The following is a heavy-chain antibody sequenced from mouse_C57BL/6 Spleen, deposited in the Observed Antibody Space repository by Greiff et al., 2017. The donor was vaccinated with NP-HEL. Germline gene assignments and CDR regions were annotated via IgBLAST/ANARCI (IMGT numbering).Heavy chain of an antibody. CDR1: GYAFSSSW. CDR3: ARGSHYHGRYYFDY. V-gene: IGHV1-82*01. J-gene: IGHJ2*01. D-gene: IGHD1-1*01. CDR2: IYPGDGDT. Sequence: QVQLQQSGPELVKPGASVKISCKASGYAFSSSWMNWVKQRPGKGLEWIGRIYPGDGDTNYNGKFKGKATLTADKSSSTAYMQLSSLTSEDSAVYFCARGSHYHGRYYFDYWGQGTTLTVSS.